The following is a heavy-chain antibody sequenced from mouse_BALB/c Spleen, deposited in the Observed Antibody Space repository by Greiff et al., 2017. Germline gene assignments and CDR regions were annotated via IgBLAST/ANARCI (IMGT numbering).Heavy chain of an antibody. CDR2: INPGSGGT. CDR1: GYAFTNYL. Sequence: QVQLKESGAELVRPGTSVKVSCKASGYAFTNYLIEWVKQRPGQGLEWIGVINPGSGGTNYNEKFKGKATLTADKSSSTAYMQLSSLTSDDSAVYFCARGDYGNYKDYWGQGTTLTVSS. D-gene: IGHD2-1*01. CDR3: ARGDYGNYKDY. J-gene: IGHJ2*01. V-gene: IGHV1-54*01.